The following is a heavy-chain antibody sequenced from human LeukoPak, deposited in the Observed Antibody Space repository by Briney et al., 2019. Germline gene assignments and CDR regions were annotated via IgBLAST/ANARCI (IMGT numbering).Heavy chain of an antibody. D-gene: IGHD6-19*01. CDR1: GDSISNYH. V-gene: IGHV4-4*07. J-gene: IGHJ4*02. Sequence: PSETLSLTCSVSGDSISNYHWSWIRQPAGKGLEWIGQSHSSGRTNYNPHLESRVTVSIDTPENQFSLTIRSVTAADTAIYYCARRDITSGWSFNYWGQGILVTVS. CDR2: SHSSGRT. CDR3: ARRDITSGWSFNY.